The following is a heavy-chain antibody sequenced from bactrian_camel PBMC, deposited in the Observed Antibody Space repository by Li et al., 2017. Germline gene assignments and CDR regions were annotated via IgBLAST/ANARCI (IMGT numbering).Heavy chain of an antibody. J-gene: IGHJ4*01. CDR2: IRNSGGET. V-gene: IGHV3-3*01. D-gene: IGHD2*01. CDR1: GYAYSDGYC. Sequence: VQLVESGGGSVQAGGSLRLSCVVSGYAYSDGYCLGWFRLPPGRAPAEREGIAAIRNSGGETWYHDSVKGRFTISRDNTKNTLYLQLDSLRAEDTAIYYCAAVNTGTGYCYAPLSSVPGFHYTGHGTQVTVS.